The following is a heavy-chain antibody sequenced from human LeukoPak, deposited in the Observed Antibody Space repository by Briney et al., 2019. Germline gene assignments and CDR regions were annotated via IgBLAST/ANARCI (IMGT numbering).Heavy chain of an antibody. V-gene: IGHV3-9*01. D-gene: IGHD6-19*01. CDR1: GFTFDDYA. CDR3: AKDIKGAGAGKGYYYYGMDV. J-gene: IGHJ6*02. CDR2: ISWNSGSI. Sequence: GRSLRLSCAASGFTFDDYAMHWVRQAPGKGLEWVSGISWNSGSIGYADSVKGRFTISRDNAKNSLYLQMNSLRAEDTALYYCAKDIKGAGAGKGYYYYGMDVWGQGTTVTVSS.